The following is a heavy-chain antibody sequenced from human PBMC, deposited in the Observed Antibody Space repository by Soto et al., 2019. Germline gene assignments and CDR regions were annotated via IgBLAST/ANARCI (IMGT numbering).Heavy chain of an antibody. Sequence: QVQLVQSGAEVKKPGASVKVSCKASGYTFTSYDINWVRQATGQGLEWMGWMNPNSGNTAYAQKFQGRVTMTGNTSISTAYMELSSLGSGDTAVYYCAREKSSGYYYDYWGQGTLVTVSS. CDR1: GYTFTSYD. CDR2: MNPNSGNT. V-gene: IGHV1-8*01. J-gene: IGHJ4*02. D-gene: IGHD3-22*01. CDR3: AREKSSGYYYDY.